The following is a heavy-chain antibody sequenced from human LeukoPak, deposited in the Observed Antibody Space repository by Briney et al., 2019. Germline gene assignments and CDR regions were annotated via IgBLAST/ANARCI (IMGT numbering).Heavy chain of an antibody. CDR2: VSGSGGST. Sequence: GGSLRLSCAASGFTFSSYAMSWVRQAPGKGLEWVSAVSGSGGSTYYADSVKGRFTISRDNSKNTLYLQMNSLRAEDTAVYYCAKGHDGGTAARTDYWGQGTLVTVSS. V-gene: IGHV3-23*01. CDR3: AKGHDGGTAARTDY. CDR1: GFTFSSYA. J-gene: IGHJ4*02. D-gene: IGHD6-6*01.